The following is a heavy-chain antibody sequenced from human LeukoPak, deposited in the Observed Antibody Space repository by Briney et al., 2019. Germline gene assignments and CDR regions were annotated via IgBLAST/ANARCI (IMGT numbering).Heavy chain of an antibody. J-gene: IGHJ4*02. Sequence: SETLSLTCTVSGGSISSSSYYWGWIRQPPGKGLEWIGSIYYSGSTYYNPPLKSRVTISVDTSKNQFSLKLSSVTAADTAVYYCARDHGGRLDYWGQGTLVTVSS. CDR1: GGSISSSSYY. V-gene: IGHV4-39*07. CDR3: ARDHGGRLDY. CDR2: IYYSGST. D-gene: IGHD4-17*01.